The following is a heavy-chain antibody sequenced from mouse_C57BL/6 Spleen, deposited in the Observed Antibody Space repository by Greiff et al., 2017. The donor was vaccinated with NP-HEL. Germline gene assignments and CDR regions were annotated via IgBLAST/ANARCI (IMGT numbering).Heavy chain of an antibody. CDR1: GYAFSSYW. J-gene: IGHJ4*01. CDR2: IYPGDGDT. D-gene: IGHD2-4*01. CDR3: AREEGLRRPYYYAMDY. Sequence: VQLQQSGAELVKPGASVKISCKASGYAFSSYWMNWVKQRPGKGLEWIGQIYPGDGDTNYNGKFKGKATLTADKSSSTAYMQLRSLTSEDSAVYFCAREEGLRRPYYYAMDYWGQGSSVTVSS. V-gene: IGHV1-80*01.